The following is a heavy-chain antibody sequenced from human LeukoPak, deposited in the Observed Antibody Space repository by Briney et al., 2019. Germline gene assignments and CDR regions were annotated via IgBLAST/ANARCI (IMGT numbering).Heavy chain of an antibody. CDR2: IYYSGST. CDR3: GRTGGYSSPLGV. CDR1: GGSISSGGYY. V-gene: IGHV4-61*08. D-gene: IGHD5-18*01. J-gene: IGHJ4*02. Sequence: RSSETLSLTCTVSGGSISSGGYYWSWIRQHPGKGLEWIGYIYYSGSTNYNPFLKSRVIISVDTSKNQFSLKLTSVTAADTAVYYRGRTGGYSSPLGVWGQGTLVTVSS.